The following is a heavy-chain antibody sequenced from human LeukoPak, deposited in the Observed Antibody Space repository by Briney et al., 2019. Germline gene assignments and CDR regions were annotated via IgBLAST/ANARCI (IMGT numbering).Heavy chain of an antibody. D-gene: IGHD3/OR15-3a*01. J-gene: IGHJ4*02. CDR1: KFTFSDYY. Sequence: PGGSLRLSCAASKFTFSDYYMTWVRQAPGKGPEWVAYMNSDGTEIKYLDSVKGLFTISRDNAKNSLYLWMTSLTADDTAVYYCARGTNYYEFWGQGTCVLVSS. CDR3: ARGTNYYEF. CDR2: MNSDGTEI. V-gene: IGHV3-7*04.